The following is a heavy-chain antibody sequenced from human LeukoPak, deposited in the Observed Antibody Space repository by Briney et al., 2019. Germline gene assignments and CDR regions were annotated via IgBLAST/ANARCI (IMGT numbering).Heavy chain of an antibody. CDR3: ASLYGDCVY. CDR1: GGSISSYY. Sequence: SETLSLTCTVSGGSISSYYWSWIRQPPGKGLEWIGYIYYSGSTNYNPSLKSRVTISVDTSKNQFSLKLRSLTAADTAVYYCASLYGDCVYWGQGTLVTVSS. CDR2: IYYSGST. D-gene: IGHD4-17*01. J-gene: IGHJ4*02. V-gene: IGHV4-59*08.